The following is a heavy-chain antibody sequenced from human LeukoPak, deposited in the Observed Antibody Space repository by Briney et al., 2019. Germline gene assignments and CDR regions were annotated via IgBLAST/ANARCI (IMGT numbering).Heavy chain of an antibody. CDR1: GYTFTSYG. D-gene: IGHD1-26*01. J-gene: IGHJ4*02. V-gene: IGHV1-18*01. CDR2: ISAYNGNT. CDR3: AREGPGIVGASWWDY. Sequence: ASVKVSCKASGYTFTSYGISWVRQAPGQVLEWMGWISAYNGNTNYAQKLQGRVTMTTDTSTSTAYMELRSLRSDDTAVYYCAREGPGIVGASWWDYWGQGTLVTVSS.